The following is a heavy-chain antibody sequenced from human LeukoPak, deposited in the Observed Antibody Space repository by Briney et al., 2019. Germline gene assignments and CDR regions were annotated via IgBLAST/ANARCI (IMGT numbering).Heavy chain of an antibody. CDR2: IIPIFGTA. J-gene: IGHJ3*02. CDR1: GGTFSSYA. CDR3: ARDGIDTPAVYDAFDI. Sequence: SVKVSCKASGGTFSSYAISWVRQAPGQGLEWMGGIIPIFGTANYAQKFQGRVTITADESTSTAYMELSSLRSEDTAVYYCARDGIDTPAVYDAFDIWGQGTMVTVSS. D-gene: IGHD5-18*01. V-gene: IGHV1-69*13.